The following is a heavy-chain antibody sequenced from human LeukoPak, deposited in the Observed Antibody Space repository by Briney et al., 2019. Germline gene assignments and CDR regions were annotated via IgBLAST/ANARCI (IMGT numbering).Heavy chain of an antibody. CDR1: GFTFSDSA. Sequence: GGSLRLSCAASGFTFSDSAMSWVRQAPGKGLEWVSSISGSSGSKFHADSVKGRFTISRDNSKGTLCLQMNSLRAEDTALYYRAKGSKFSGTYYFDYWGQGTLVTVSS. CDR2: ISGSSGSK. J-gene: IGHJ4*02. V-gene: IGHV3-23*01. D-gene: IGHD1-26*01. CDR3: AKGSKFSGTYYFDY.